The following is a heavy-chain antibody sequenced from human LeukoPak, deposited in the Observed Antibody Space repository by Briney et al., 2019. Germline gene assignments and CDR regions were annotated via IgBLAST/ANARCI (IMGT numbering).Heavy chain of an antibody. CDR1: GGSINSSKHY. Sequence: PSETLSLTCTVSGGSINSSKHYWGWIRQTPGKGLEWIGGIDYSGSTYFNPSLKSRLTMSVDTSKNQFSLKLSSVTAADTAVFYCARHRLPFIVVDALDTWGQGTMVIVSS. J-gene: IGHJ3*02. CDR3: ARHRLPFIVVDALDT. CDR2: IDYSGST. V-gene: IGHV4-39*01. D-gene: IGHD1-26*01.